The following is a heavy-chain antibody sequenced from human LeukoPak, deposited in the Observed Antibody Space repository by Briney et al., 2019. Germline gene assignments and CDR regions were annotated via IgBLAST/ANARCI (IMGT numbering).Heavy chain of an antibody. CDR2: INHSGST. V-gene: IGHV4-34*01. D-gene: IGHD1-26*01. CDR3: ARGSGRTRGSPKDY. Sequence: SETLSLTCAVYGGSFSGYYWSWIRQPPGKGLEWIGEINHSGSTNYNPSLKSRVTISVDTSKNQFSLKLSSVTAADTAVYYCARGSGRTRGSPKDYWGQGTLVTVSS. J-gene: IGHJ4*02. CDR1: GGSFSGYY.